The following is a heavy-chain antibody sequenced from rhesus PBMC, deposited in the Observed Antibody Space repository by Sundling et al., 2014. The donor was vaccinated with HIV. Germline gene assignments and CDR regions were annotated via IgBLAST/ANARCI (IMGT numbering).Heavy chain of an antibody. J-gene: IGHJ4*01. V-gene: IGHV4-80*01. CDR3: GIGDNTFYYDDHYLDFDY. Sequence: QVQLQESGPGLVKASETLSLTCTVSGASISSYWWSWIRQPPGKGLEWIGEINGNGGNTKYSPSLKSRITISRDTSKNQFSLKLTSVTAADTAVYYCGIGDNTFYYDDHYLDFDYWGRGSPGHRLL. CDR2: INGNGGNT. D-gene: IGHD3-28*01. CDR1: GASISSYW.